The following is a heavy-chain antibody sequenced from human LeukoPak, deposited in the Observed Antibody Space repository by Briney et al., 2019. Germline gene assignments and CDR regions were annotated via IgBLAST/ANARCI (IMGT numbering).Heavy chain of an antibody. CDR2: IKQDGSEK. CDR3: ARDSAGNDY. V-gene: IGHV3-7*01. J-gene: IGHJ4*02. CDR1: GFTFSTYW. D-gene: IGHD6-19*01. Sequence: SGGSLRFSCAASGFTFSTYWMSWIRQAPGKGLEWVANIKQDGSEKYYVDSVKGRFTISRDNAKNSLYLQMNSLRAEDTAMYYCARDSAGNDYWGQGTLVTVSS.